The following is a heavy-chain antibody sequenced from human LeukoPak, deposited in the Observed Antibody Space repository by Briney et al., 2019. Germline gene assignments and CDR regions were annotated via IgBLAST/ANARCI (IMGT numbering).Heavy chain of an antibody. J-gene: IGHJ6*02. D-gene: IGHD2-15*01. Sequence: SVKVSCTASGGTFSSYAISWVRQAPGQGLEWMGGIIPIFGTANYAQKFQGRVTITADESTSTAYMELSSLRFEDTAVYYCARVGTSGGYYYYGMDVWGQGTTVTVSS. CDR2: IIPIFGTA. V-gene: IGHV1-69*13. CDR1: GGTFSSYA. CDR3: ARVGTSGGYYYYGMDV.